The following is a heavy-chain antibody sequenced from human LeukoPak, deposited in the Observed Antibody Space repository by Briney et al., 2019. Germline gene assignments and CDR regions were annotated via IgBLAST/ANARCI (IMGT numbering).Heavy chain of an antibody. V-gene: IGHV3-30-3*01. D-gene: IGHD3-22*01. CDR1: GLTFSSYA. J-gene: IGHJ4*02. CDR3: ARDPYYYDSSGYYHGGYYFDY. Sequence: PGGSLRLSCAASGLTFSSYAMHWVRQAPGKGLEWVAVISYDGSNKYYADSVKGRFTISGDNSKNTLYLQMNSLRAEDTAAYYCARDPYYYDSSGYYHGGYYFDYWGQGTLVTVSS. CDR2: ISYDGSNK.